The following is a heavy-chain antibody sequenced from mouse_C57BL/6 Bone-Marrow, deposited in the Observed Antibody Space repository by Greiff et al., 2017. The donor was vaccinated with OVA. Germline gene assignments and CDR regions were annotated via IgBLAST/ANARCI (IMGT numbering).Heavy chain of an antibody. V-gene: IGHV2-2*01. CDR2: IWSGGST. CDR3: ARTGSSPYYYAMDY. J-gene: IGHJ4*01. D-gene: IGHD1-1*01. Sequence: VKVEESGPGLVQPSQSLSITCTVSGFSLTSYGVHWVRQSPGKGLEWLGVIWSGGSTDYNAAFISRLSISKDNSKSQVFFKMNSLQADDTAIYYCARTGSSPYYYAMDYWGQGTSVTVSS. CDR1: GFSLTSYG.